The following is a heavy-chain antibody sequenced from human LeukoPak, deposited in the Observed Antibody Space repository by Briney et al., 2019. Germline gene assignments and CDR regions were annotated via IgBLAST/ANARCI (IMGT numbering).Heavy chain of an antibody. Sequence: GGSLRLSCAASGFTFDDYAMHWVRQAPGKGLEWVSGISWNSGSIGYADSVNGRFTISRDNAKNSLYLQMNSQRAEDTALYYCAKGLYCSSTSCHDAFDIWGQGTMVTVSS. V-gene: IGHV3-9*01. CDR2: ISWNSGSI. D-gene: IGHD2-2*01. CDR1: GFTFDDYA. CDR3: AKGLYCSSTSCHDAFDI. J-gene: IGHJ3*02.